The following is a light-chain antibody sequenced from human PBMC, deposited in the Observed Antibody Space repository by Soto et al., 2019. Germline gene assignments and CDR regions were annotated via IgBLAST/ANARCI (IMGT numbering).Light chain of an antibody. CDR1: QSVSSN. CDR2: GAS. J-gene: IGKJ1*01. V-gene: IGKV3-15*01. Sequence: EIVMTQSPSTLSVSPGERATLSCRASQSVSSNLAWYQQKPGQAPRLLIYGASTRATGIPARFSGSGSGTEFTLTISSMQSEDFAVYDCQQYNNWPFPSWTFGQGTKVEIK. CDR3: QQYNNWPFPSWT.